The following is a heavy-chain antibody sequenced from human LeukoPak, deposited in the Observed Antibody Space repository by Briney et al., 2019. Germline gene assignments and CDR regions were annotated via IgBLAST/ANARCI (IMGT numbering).Heavy chain of an antibody. CDR2: ISAYNGNT. V-gene: IGHV1-18*01. CDR3: ARTPGFSSSWLSDY. Sequence: ASVKVSRKASGYTFTSYGISWVRQAPGQGLEWMGWISAYNGNTNYAQKLQGRVTMTTDTSTSTAYMELRSLRSDDTAVYYCARTPGFSSSWLSDYWGQGTLVTVSS. D-gene: IGHD6-13*01. J-gene: IGHJ4*02. CDR1: GYTFTSYG.